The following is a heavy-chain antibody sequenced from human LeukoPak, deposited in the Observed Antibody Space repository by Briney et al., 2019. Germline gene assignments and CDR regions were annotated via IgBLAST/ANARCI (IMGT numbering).Heavy chain of an antibody. CDR2: INPNSGET. CDR1: GYTFTDYY. D-gene: IGHD4-11*01. V-gene: IGHV1-2*02. J-gene: IGHJ4*02. CDR3: ARDRDYSNTERGFDY. Sequence: ASVKVSCKTSGYTFTDYYIHWVRQAPGQGLEWMGWINPNSGETNSAQKFQGRVTMPGDTSISTAYMELRRVTSDDTAVYYCARDRDYSNTERGFDYWDQGTLVTVSS.